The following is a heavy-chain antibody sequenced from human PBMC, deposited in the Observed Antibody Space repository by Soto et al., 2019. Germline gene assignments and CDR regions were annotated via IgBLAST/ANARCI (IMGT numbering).Heavy chain of an antibody. Sequence: SETLSLTCSVSGGSIGNYYWNWIRQPAGKGLQWIGRIYSSGSINYNPSLKSRVTMSVDTSKNQFSLKLTSVTAADTAVYYCARQTTYSGSWHDYWGQGTLVTVSS. D-gene: IGHD6-13*01. V-gene: IGHV4-4*07. CDR3: ARQTTYSGSWHDY. CDR1: GGSIGNYY. CDR2: IYSSGSI. J-gene: IGHJ4*02.